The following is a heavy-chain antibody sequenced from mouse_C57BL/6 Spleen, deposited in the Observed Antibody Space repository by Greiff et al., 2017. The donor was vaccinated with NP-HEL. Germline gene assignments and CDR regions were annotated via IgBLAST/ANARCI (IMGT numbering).Heavy chain of an antibody. CDR2: ISSGSSTI. D-gene: IGHD2-2*01. V-gene: IGHV5-17*01. J-gene: IGHJ4*01. CDR3: AYGFPYAMDY. Sequence: EVHLVESGGGLVKPGGSLKLSCAASGFTFSDYGMHWVRQAPEKGLEWVAYISSGSSTIYYVDTVKGRFTISRDNTKNTLFLQMTSLRSEDTAMYYCAYGFPYAMDYWGQGTSVTVSS. CDR1: GFTFSDYG.